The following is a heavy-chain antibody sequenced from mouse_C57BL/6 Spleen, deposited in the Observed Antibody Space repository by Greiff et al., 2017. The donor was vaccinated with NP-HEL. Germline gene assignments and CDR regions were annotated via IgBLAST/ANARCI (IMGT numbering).Heavy chain of an antibody. CDR1: GYTFTSYG. V-gene: IGHV1-81*01. CDR3: AREADDYDGGFAY. J-gene: IGHJ3*01. CDR2: IYPRSGNT. D-gene: IGHD2-4*01. Sequence: VQLQQSGAELARPGASVKLSCKASGYTFTSYGISWVKQRTGQGLEWIGEIYPRSGNTYYNEKFKGKATLTADKSSSTAYMELRSLTSEDSAVYFCAREADDYDGGFAYWGQGTLVTVSA.